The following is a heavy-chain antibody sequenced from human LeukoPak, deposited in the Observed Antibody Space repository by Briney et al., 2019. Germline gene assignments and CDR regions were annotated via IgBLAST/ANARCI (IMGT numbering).Heavy chain of an antibody. V-gene: IGHV3-23*01. D-gene: IGHD3-22*01. CDR1: GFTFSSYA. CDR2: ISGSGGST. J-gene: IGHJ5*02. Sequence: PGRSLRLSCAASGFTFSSYAMSWVRQAPGKGLEWVSAISGSGGSTYYADSVKGRFTISRDNSKNTLYLQMNSLRAEDTAVYYCAKWGLSSGYYGWFDPWGQGTLVTVSS. CDR3: AKWGLSSGYYGWFDP.